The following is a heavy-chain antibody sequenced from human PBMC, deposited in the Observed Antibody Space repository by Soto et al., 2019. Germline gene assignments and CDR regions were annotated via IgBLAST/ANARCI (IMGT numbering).Heavy chain of an antibody. Sequence: SETLSLTCTVSNDSISPYYWSWIRQPPGKGLEWIGFIYYSGSTTYNPSLKSRVTMSVATSKNQFSLKLTSATAADTAVYYCARDQGTYTMTDYFDYWGPGTLVTVSS. CDR3: ARDQGTYTMTDYFDY. J-gene: IGHJ4*02. CDR2: IYYSGST. D-gene: IGHD3-22*01. CDR1: NDSISPYY. V-gene: IGHV4-59*12.